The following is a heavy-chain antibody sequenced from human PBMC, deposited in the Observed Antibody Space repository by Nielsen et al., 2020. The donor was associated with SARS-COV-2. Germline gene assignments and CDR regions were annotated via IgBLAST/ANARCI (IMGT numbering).Heavy chain of an antibody. CDR1: GFTFSAYA. Sequence: GGSLRLSCAASGFTFSAYAMHWVRQAPGKGLEWVAVISSDGSDVDSADSVKGRFTISRDNAKNTLYLQMNGLRAEDTAVYYCARLWDDGYYFDTGPYDYWGQGTLVTVSS. D-gene: IGHD3-22*01. CDR3: ARLWDDGYYFDTGPYDY. J-gene: IGHJ4*02. V-gene: IGHV3-30*03. CDR2: ISSDGSDV.